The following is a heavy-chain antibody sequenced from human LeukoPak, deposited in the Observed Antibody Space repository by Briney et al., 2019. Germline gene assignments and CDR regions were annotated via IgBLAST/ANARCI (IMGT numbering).Heavy chain of an antibody. J-gene: IGHJ4*02. V-gene: IGHV3-66*01. Sequence: PGGSLRLSCAASGFTVSSNYMSWVRQAPGKGLEWVSVIYSGGSTYYADSVKGRFTISRDNSKNTLYLQMNSLRAEDTAVYYCAGGGYDYVWGSYRYEVFDYWGQGTLVTVSS. CDR1: GFTVSSNY. CDR3: AGGGYDYVWGSYRYEVFDY. CDR2: IYSGGST. D-gene: IGHD3-16*02.